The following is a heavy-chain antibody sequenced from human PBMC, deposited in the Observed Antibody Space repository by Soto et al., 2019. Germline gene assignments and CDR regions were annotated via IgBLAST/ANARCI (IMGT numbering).Heavy chain of an antibody. D-gene: IGHD2-2*01. V-gene: IGHV1-18*01. CDR2: ISGYNGNT. CDR1: GYIFINYG. J-gene: IGHJ5*02. CDR3: ARDEVPAANWLDR. Sequence: SVEVSFRASGYIFINYGITWVRQAPGQGLEWMGWISGYNGNTKYADKLQGRVTMTTDTSTTTAYMELRSLRSDDTAVYYCARDEVPAANWLDRWGQGTLVTVSS.